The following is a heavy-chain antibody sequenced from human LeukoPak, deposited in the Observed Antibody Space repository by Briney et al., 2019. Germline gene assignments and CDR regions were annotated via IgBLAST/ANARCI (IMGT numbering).Heavy chain of an antibody. D-gene: IGHD3-10*01. CDR3: AKDHGTMVRGIYYFDY. Sequence: GGSLRLSCAAFGFTFSSYAMSWVRQAPGKGLEWVSAISGSGGSTYYADSVKGRFTISRDNSKNTLYLQMNSLRAEDTAVYYCAKDHGTMVRGIYYFDYWGQGTLVTVSS. CDR2: ISGSGGST. V-gene: IGHV3-23*01. CDR1: GFTFSSYA. J-gene: IGHJ4*02.